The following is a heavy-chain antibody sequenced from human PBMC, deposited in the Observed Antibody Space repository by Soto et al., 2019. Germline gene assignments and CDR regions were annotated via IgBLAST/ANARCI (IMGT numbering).Heavy chain of an antibody. CDR3: TRGVVPAA. D-gene: IGHD2-2*01. CDR1: GFTFGDYA. Sequence: GSLRLSCTASGFTFGDYAMSWFRQAPGKGLEWIGFVRSKAYGGTTEYAASVKGRFTISRDDSKTIAYLQMNGLKTEDTAVYYCTRGVVPAAWGQGTLVTVSS. J-gene: IGHJ4*02. V-gene: IGHV3-49*03. CDR2: VRSKAYGGTT.